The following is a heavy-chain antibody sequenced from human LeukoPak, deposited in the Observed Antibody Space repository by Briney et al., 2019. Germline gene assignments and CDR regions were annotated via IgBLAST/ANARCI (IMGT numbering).Heavy chain of an antibody. D-gene: IGHD4-17*01. V-gene: IGHV3-33*01. J-gene: IGHJ4*02. CDR2: IWYDGSNK. CDR1: GFTFSSYG. CDR3: ARARLAMTTVTSLDY. Sequence: GSLRLSCAASGFTFSSYGMHWVRQAPGKGLEWVAVIWYDGSNKYYADSVKGRFTISRDNSKNTLYLQMNSLRVEDTAVYYCARARLAMTTVTSLDYWGQGTLVTVSS.